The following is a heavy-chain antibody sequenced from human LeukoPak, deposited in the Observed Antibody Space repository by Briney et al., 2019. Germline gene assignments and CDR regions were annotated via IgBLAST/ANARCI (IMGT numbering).Heavy chain of an antibody. Sequence: SQTLSLTCTVSGGSISSGSYYWRWIRQPAGKGLEWIGRIYTSGSTNYNPSLKSRVTISVDTSKNQFSLKLSSVTAADTAVYYCARNYYDSSGSPFDYWGQGTLVTVSS. J-gene: IGHJ4*02. D-gene: IGHD3-22*01. CDR2: IYTSGST. CDR1: GGSISSGSYY. V-gene: IGHV4-61*02. CDR3: ARNYYDSSGSPFDY.